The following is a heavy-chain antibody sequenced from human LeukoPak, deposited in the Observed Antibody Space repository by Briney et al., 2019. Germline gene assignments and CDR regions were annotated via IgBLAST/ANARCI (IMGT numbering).Heavy chain of an antibody. J-gene: IGHJ4*02. CDR1: GFTFSHFW. CDR2: IKKTGSET. CDR3: AREDGYCSGGNCYSYFDS. D-gene: IGHD2-15*01. V-gene: IGHV3-7*01. Sequence: GGSLRLSCAASGFTFSHFWMSWVRQAPGKGLEWVAYIKKTGSETYYVNSVKGRFTITRDNTRNSLFLQMYSLRAEDTAVYFCAREDGYCSGGNCYSYFDSWGQGTLVTVSS.